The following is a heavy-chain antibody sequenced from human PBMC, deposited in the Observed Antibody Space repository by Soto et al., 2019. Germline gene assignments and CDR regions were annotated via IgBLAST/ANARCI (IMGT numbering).Heavy chain of an antibody. J-gene: IGHJ4*02. CDR2: IYWNDDK. CDR3: AHSSYCSSTSCYTRRDY. V-gene: IGHV2-5*01. CDR1: GFSLSTSGVG. D-gene: IGHD2-2*02. Sequence: SGPTLVNPTQTLTLTCTFSGFSLSTSGVGVGWIRQPPGKALEWLALIYWNDDKRYSPPLKSRLTITKDTSKNQVVLTMTNMDPVDTATYYCAHSSYCSSTSCYTRRDYWGQGTLVTVS.